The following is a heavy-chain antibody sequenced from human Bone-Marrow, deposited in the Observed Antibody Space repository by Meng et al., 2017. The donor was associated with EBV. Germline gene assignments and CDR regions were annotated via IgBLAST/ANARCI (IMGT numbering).Heavy chain of an antibody. J-gene: IGHJ4*02. V-gene: IGHV4-4*02. CDR1: GGSLTSDNW. CDR2: IHHIGSP. Sequence: GPLQESGPGRVKPSGTLSLTCVVSGGSLTSDNWWSWVRQPPGKGLEWIGQIHHIGSPESNPSLKSRVTISLDKSKNQFSLKLSSVTAADTAVYYCAKRTTAYLFDYWGQGTLVTVSS. CDR3: AKRTTAYLFDY. D-gene: IGHD4-17*01.